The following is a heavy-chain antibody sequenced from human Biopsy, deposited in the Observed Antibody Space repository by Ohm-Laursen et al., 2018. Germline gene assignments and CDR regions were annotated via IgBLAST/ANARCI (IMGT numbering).Heavy chain of an antibody. Sequence: SDTLSLTCNVSGGDINNYYWSWIRQPAGKGLEWIGRIYPGGSTNYNPSLKSRATMSVDTSKKQLSLRLRSVTAADTARYYCASVVLGPTNDAFDLWGQGTMVVVSS. V-gene: IGHV4-4*07. CDR1: GGDINNYY. D-gene: IGHD3-22*01. CDR2: IYPGGST. CDR3: ASVVLGPTNDAFDL. J-gene: IGHJ3*01.